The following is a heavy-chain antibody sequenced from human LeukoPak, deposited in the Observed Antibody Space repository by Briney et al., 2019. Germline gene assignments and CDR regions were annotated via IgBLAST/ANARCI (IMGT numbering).Heavy chain of an antibody. CDR2: MNPNSGNT. CDR3: AREDYYDSGSNDY. D-gene: IGHD3-22*01. J-gene: IGHJ4*02. V-gene: IGHV1-8*02. Sequence: ASVKVSCKASGYIFTSYDINWVRQATGQGLEWMGWMNPNSGNTAYAQKFQGRVTITRNTSISTTYMELSSLRSEDTAVYYCAREDYYDSGSNDYWGQGTLVTVSS. CDR1: GYIFTSYD.